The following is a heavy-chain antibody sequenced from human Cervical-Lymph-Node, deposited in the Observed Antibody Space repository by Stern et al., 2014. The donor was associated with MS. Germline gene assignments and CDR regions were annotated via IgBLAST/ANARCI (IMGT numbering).Heavy chain of an antibody. CDR3: ARGDGNWVDY. J-gene: IGHJ4*02. Sequence: QVQLMQSGAEVKKPGASVKVSCKASGYTFTSYYIHWVRQAPGQGLEWMGIINPSGGSTRYAQKFQGKVTMTRDTSTSTVYMELSSLRSEDTAVYYCARGDGNWVDYWGQGTLVTVSS. CDR2: INPSGGST. CDR1: GYTFTSYY. V-gene: IGHV1-46*01. D-gene: IGHD7-27*01.